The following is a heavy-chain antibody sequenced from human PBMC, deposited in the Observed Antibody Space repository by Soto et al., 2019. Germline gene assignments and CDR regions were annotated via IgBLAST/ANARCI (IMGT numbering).Heavy chain of an antibody. CDR2: IYYSGST. D-gene: IGHD3-10*01. J-gene: IGHJ4*02. CDR3: AREGGGSGSLVYFDY. CDR1: GGSVSNKTYY. Sequence: SETLSLTCSVSGGSVSNKTYYWSWIRQHPGKGLEWIGYIYYSGSTYYNPSLKSRVTISVDTSKNQFSLKLSSVTAADTAVYYCAREGGGSGSLVYFDYWGQGTLVTVSS. V-gene: IGHV4-31*03.